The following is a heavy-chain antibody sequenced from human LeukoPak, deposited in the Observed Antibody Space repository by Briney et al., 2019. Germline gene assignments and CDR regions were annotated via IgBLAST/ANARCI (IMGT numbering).Heavy chain of an antibody. CDR1: GGSISSYY. Sequence: PSETLSLTCCVSGGSISSYYWSWIRQPPGKGLEWIGYIYYSGSTNYNPSLKSRVTISVDTSKNQFSLKLSSVTAADTAVYYCARGGHSGSYYDFDYWGQGTLVTVSS. CDR2: IYYSGST. D-gene: IGHD1-26*01. V-gene: IGHV4-59*01. CDR3: ARGGHSGSYYDFDY. J-gene: IGHJ4*02.